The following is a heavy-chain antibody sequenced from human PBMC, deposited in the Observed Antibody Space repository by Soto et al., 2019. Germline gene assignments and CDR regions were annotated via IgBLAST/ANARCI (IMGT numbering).Heavy chain of an antibody. J-gene: IGHJ4*02. Sequence: QAQLVQSGGGVVQPGRSLRLSCAASGFNFNTYFMHWVRQAPGKGLEWVARIFPYGRDKEDADSVKGRFTISRDNSNNRRYLQMDSLRPEDTAVYYCARDDEHGSKCDLAYWGQGALVTVSS. D-gene: IGHD1-26*01. CDR1: GFNFNTYF. CDR3: ARDDEHGSKCDLAY. CDR2: IFPYGRDK. V-gene: IGHV3-30*13.